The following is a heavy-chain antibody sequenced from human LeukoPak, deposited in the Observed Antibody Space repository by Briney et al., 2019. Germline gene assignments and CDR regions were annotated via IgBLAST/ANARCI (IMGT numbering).Heavy chain of an antibody. CDR1: GGSISSGSYY. D-gene: IGHD3-10*01. V-gene: IGHV4-61*10. CDR2: INHSGST. Sequence: PSETLSLTCTVSGGSISSGSYYWSWIRQPAGKGLEWIGEINHSGSTNYNPSLKSRVTISVDTSKNQFSLKLSSVTAADTAVYYCARMMRVRGTKFDYWGQGTLVTVSS. CDR3: ARMMRVRGTKFDY. J-gene: IGHJ4*02.